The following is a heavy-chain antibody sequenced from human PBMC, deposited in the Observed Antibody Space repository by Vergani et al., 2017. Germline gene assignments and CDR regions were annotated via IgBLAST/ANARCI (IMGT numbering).Heavy chain of an antibody. Sequence: QVQLQESGPGLVKPSETLSLMCTVSGGSIKTFYWNWIRQTPGKGLEWIGYIYHSGTTNYNTSLKSRVTMSVDTSKNQLSLKLRSVTAADTAVYYCARVETREMTTEDYRFDPWGQGTLVTVSS. CDR2: IYHSGTT. CDR3: ARVETREMTTEDYRFDP. CDR1: GGSIKTFY. D-gene: IGHD4-11*01. V-gene: IGHV4-59*01. J-gene: IGHJ5*02.